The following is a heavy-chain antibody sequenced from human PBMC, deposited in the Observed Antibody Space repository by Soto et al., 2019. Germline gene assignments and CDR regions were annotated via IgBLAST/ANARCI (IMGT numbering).Heavy chain of an antibody. V-gene: IGHV1-18*01. D-gene: IGHD2-15*01. CDR1: GYTFTRYG. Sequence: QGHLVQSGAEVKKPGTSVKVSCKASGYTFTRYGISWVRQAPGQGLEWMGWISGYKGDTNYAQNLQGRVTMTIDTSTSTAYMELRSLTSDDTAVYYCAKNGLPPYSCYGLAVWGQGTTVTVS. CDR3: AKNGLPPYSCYGLAV. CDR2: ISGYKGDT. J-gene: IGHJ6*02.